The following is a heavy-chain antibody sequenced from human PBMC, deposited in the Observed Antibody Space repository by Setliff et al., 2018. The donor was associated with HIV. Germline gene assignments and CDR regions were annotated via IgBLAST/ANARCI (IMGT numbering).Heavy chain of an antibody. CDR1: GYTFTSYY. CDR3: AREGQWLDMGDAFDI. D-gene: IGHD6-19*01. Sequence: ASVKVSCKASGYTFTSYYMHWVRQAPGQGLEWMGIINPSDGSTSYAQKFQGRVTMTRDTSTSTVYMELSSLRSEDTAVYYCAREGQWLDMGDAFDIWGQGTMVTVSS. CDR2: INPSDGST. J-gene: IGHJ3*02. V-gene: IGHV1-46*01.